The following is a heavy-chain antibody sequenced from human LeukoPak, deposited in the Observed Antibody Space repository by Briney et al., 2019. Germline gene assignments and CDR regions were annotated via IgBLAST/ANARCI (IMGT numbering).Heavy chain of an antibody. CDR1: GGSIGSSSHF. V-gene: IGHV4-39*07. Sequence: SETLSLTCTVSGGSIGSSSHFWGWIRQPPGKGLEWIGNIHYSGSTYYNPSLKSRVTISVDTSKNQFSPKLSSVTAADTAVYYCARGLRQDYFDYWGQGTLVTVSS. CDR3: ARGLRQDYFDY. J-gene: IGHJ4*02. D-gene: IGHD5-12*01. CDR2: IHYSGST.